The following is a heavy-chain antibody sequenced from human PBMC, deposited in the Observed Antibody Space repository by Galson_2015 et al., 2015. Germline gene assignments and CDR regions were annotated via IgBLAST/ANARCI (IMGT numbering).Heavy chain of an antibody. CDR2: INQDGSER. V-gene: IGHV3-7*02. D-gene: IGHD4-11*01. Sequence: SLRLSCAASGFTFSNYWMTWVRQDPGKGLQWVADINQDGSERYSVDSVKGRFTVSRDNAKNSLYLQMNSLRAEDTAVYYCARGDDYSNLFDYWGQGTLVTVSS. CDR1: GFTFSNYW. J-gene: IGHJ4*02. CDR3: ARGDDYSNLFDY.